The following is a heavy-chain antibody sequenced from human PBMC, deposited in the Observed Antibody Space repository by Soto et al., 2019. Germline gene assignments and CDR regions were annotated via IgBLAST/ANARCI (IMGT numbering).Heavy chain of an antibody. Sequence: SETLSLTCVVSGGSISSSNWWSWVRQPPGKGLEWMGEIYRGGNTNYNPSLQSRVTISLDKSKNQFSLKLSSVTAADTARYYCARRHSHDFYDKDMYVPWGQGTQVTVSS. CDR1: GGSISSSNW. CDR3: ARRHSHDFYDKDMYVP. D-gene: IGHD3-22*01. CDR2: IYRGGNT. V-gene: IGHV4-4*02. J-gene: IGHJ4*02.